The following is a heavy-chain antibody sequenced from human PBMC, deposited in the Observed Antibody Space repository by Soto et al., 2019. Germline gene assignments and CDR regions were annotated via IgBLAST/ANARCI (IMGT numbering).Heavy chain of an antibody. CDR1: GGSISSYY. V-gene: IGHV4-59*01. D-gene: IGHD6-19*01. Sequence: QVQLQESGPGLVKPSETLSLTCTVSGGSISSYYWSWIRQPPGKGLEWIGYIYYSGSTNYNPSLKSRVTISVDTSKNQLSLKLSSVTAADTAVYYCAREGIAGAGSFYYYYYGMDVWGQGTTVTVSS. CDR2: IYYSGST. CDR3: AREGIAGAGSFYYYYYGMDV. J-gene: IGHJ6*02.